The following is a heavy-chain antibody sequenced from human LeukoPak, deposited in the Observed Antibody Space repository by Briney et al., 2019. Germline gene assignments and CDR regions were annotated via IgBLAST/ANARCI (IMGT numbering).Heavy chain of an antibody. D-gene: IGHD3-3*01. V-gene: IGHV3-30-3*02. CDR2: ISYDGSSK. CDR3: AKHAAYYDFWSGYAL. J-gene: IGHJ4*02. Sequence: GGSLRLSCAASGFTFSNYAILWVRQAPGKGLEWVAVISYDGSSKNFADSVKGRFTISRDNSKNTLYLQMNSLRAEDTAVYYCAKHAAYYDFWSGYALWGQGTLVTVSS. CDR1: GFTFSNYA.